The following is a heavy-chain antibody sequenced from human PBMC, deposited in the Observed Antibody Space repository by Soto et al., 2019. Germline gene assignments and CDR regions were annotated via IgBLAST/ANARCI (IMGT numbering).Heavy chain of an antibody. CDR2: ISSNDEE. CDR1: GFSLTNPKLG. J-gene: IGHJ6*02. CDR3: ARIQTPEIDYVFLVPDVDFYALDV. Sequence: QVTLKESGPVLVKPTETLTRTCTVSGFSLTNPKLGVSWIRQPPGKPLEWLAHISSNDEESYSTSLKSRLTISKDTSKSQVVLTLTNVDHVDTATDPCARIQTPEIDYVFLVPDVDFYALDVWGQRTTVTV. V-gene: IGHV2-26*01. D-gene: IGHD3-16*01.